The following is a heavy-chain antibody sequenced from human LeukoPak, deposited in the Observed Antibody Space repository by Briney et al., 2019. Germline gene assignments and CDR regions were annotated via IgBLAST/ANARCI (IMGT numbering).Heavy chain of an antibody. D-gene: IGHD3-22*01. CDR3: ARAPHFFDTSGSRYYFDY. V-gene: IGHV4-39*07. CDR1: GGTIRGTTYY. CDR2: IYYSGYT. J-gene: IGHJ4*02. Sequence: SETLSLTCSVSGGTIRGTTYYWGWIRQPPGKGLEWIGSIYYSGYTYYCPSLMSRVTISVDTSKNQFSLILRAVTAEDTAVYYCARAPHFFDTSGSRYYFDYWGKGALVTVSS.